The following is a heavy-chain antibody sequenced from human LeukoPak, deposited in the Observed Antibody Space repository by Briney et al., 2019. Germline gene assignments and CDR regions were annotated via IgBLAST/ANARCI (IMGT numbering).Heavy chain of an antibody. CDR2: ITSGSSSI. D-gene: IGHD3-3*01. Sequence: GGSLRLSCTASGFTFSSYSMNWVRQAPGNGLEWISYITSGSSSIFYADSVKGRFTISRDNAKNSLYLQMNSLRDEDTAVYYCARGMRGYANFDYWGQGTLVTVSS. V-gene: IGHV3-48*02. J-gene: IGHJ4*02. CDR1: GFTFSSYS. CDR3: ARGMRGYANFDY.